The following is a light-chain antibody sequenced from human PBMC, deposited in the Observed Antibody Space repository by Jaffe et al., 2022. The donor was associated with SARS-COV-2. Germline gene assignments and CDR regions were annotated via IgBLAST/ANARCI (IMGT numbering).Light chain of an antibody. Sequence: QSALTQPPSASGSPGQSVTISCTGTSSDVGGYKYVSWYQQHAGKAPKVMIYEINKRPSGVPDRFSGSKSGNTASLTVSGLQAEDEADYYCTSYAGSNNLVFGGGTKLTVL. V-gene: IGLV2-8*01. J-gene: IGLJ3*02. CDR3: TSYAGSNNLV. CDR1: SSDVGGYKY. CDR2: EIN.